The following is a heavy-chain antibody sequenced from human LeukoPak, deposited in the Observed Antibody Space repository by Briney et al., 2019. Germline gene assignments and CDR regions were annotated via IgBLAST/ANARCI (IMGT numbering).Heavy chain of an antibody. CDR1: GGSISSGSYY. V-gene: IGHV4-61*02. D-gene: IGHD4-17*01. CDR2: IYTSVST. Sequence: SETLSLTCTVSGGSISSGSYYWSWIRQPAGKGLEWIGRIYTSVSTNYNPSLKRRVTISVDTSKNQFSLKLSSVTAADTAVYYCAATTVTTWGYFQHWGQGTLVTVSS. J-gene: IGHJ1*01. CDR3: AATTVTTWGYFQH.